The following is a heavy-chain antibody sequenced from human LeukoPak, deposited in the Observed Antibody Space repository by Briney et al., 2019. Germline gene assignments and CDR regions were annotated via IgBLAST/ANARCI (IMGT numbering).Heavy chain of an antibody. Sequence: GASVKVSCKASGYTFINYGISWVRQAPGQGLEWMGWISAYNSNTNYAQKLQGRVTMTTDTSTSTAYMELRSLRSDDTAVYYCARGSSGSYGGDFDYWGQGTLVTVSS. CDR1: GYTFINYG. D-gene: IGHD1-26*01. CDR2: ISAYNSNT. J-gene: IGHJ4*02. V-gene: IGHV1-18*01. CDR3: ARGSSGSYGGDFDY.